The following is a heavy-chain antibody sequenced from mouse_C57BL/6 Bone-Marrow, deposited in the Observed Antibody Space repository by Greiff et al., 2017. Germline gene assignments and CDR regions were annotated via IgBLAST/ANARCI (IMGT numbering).Heavy chain of an antibody. Sequence: EVQVVESGGDLVKPGGSLKLSCAASGFTFSSYGMSWVRQTPDKRLEWVATISSGGSYTYYPDSVKGRFTISRDNAKNTLYLQMSSLKSEDTAMYYYARQIYDNYGPLAYWGQGTLVTVSA. J-gene: IGHJ3*01. CDR3: ARQIYDNYGPLAY. V-gene: IGHV5-6*01. CDR1: GFTFSSYG. CDR2: ISSGGSYT. D-gene: IGHD2-4*01.